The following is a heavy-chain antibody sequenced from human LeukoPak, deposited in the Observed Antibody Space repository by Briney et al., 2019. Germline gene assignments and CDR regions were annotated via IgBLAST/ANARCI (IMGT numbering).Heavy chain of an antibody. CDR2: INWNGGST. V-gene: IGHV3-20*04. D-gene: IGHD2-2*01. CDR3: ARDRAYCSSTSCVLGYYYYYMDV. Sequence: PGGSLRLSCAASGFTFDDYGMSWVRQAPGKGLEWVSGINWNGGSTGYADSVKGRFTISRDNAKNSLYLQMNSLRAEDTALYYCARDRAYCSSTSCVLGYYYYYMDVWGKGTTVTVSS. CDR1: GFTFDDYG. J-gene: IGHJ6*03.